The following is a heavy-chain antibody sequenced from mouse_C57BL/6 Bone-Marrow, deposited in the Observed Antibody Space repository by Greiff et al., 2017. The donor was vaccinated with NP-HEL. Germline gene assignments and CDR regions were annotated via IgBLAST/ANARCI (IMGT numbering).Heavy chain of an antibody. J-gene: IGHJ1*03. CDR3: ARNRDDYDDWYFDV. Sequence: VKLQESGPGLVAPSQSLSITCTVSGFSLTSYAISWVRQPPGKGLEWLGVIWTGGGTNYNSALKSRLSISKDNSKSQVFLKMNSLQTDDTARYYCARNRDDYDDWYFDVWGTGTTVTVSS. D-gene: IGHD2-4*01. CDR1: GFSLTSYA. CDR2: IWTGGGT. V-gene: IGHV2-9-1*01.